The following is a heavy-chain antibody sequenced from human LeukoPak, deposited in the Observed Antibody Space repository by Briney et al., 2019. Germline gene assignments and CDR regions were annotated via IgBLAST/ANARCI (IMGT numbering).Heavy chain of an antibody. CDR1: GGSFTAYY. CDR3: AMVVWGSYFDY. D-gene: IGHD3-16*01. Sequence: SETLSLTCAVYGGSFTAYYWSVIRQPPGKGLEWIGEINHSGSINYNPSLKSRVTTPVDTSKNQFSLKLSSVTAADTAVYYCAMVVWGSYFDYWGQGTLVTVSS. J-gene: IGHJ4*02. CDR2: INHSGSI. V-gene: IGHV4-34*01.